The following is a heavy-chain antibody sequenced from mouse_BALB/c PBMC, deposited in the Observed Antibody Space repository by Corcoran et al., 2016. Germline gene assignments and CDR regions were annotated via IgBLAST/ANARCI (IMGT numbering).Heavy chain of an antibody. CDR2: INTYTGEP. CDR1: GYTFTHFG. J-gene: IGHJ4*01. Sequence: QIKLGQSRPELKKPGETVQSSCKASGYTFTHFGMNWVKQAPGKGLKWLGWINTYTGEPTYADDVKGRFAFSLETTASTAYLQINNLKNEDMATYFCSREPYAFDYWGQGTSVTVSS. V-gene: IGHV9-1*02. CDR3: SREPYAFDY.